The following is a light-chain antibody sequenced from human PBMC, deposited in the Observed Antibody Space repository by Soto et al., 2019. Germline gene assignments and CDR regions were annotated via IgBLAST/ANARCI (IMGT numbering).Light chain of an antibody. J-gene: IGLJ1*01. Sequence: HSALTQPASVSGSPGQSVTISCTGSSSDVGGYSYVSWYQQYPGTAPKLMIYEVTDRPSGISDRFSASKSGTTASLTISGLQAEDEADYYCSSYTSSATYVFGTGTKLTVL. V-gene: IGLV2-14*01. CDR3: SSYTSSATYV. CDR1: SSDVGGYSY. CDR2: EVT.